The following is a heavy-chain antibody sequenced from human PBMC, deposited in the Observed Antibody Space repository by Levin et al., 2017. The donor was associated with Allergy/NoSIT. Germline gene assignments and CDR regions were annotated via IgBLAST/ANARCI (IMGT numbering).Heavy chain of an antibody. Sequence: PGGSLRLSCAASGFTFSNYAMHWVRQAPGKGHEWVAVISYDGSGKYYADSVKGRFTISRDNSKNTLYLQVNSLKPEDTAVYYCAVQRSPGIVDATMGFDYWGQGTLVTVSS. CDR2: ISYDGSGK. CDR1: GFTFSNYA. D-gene: IGHD1-26*01. CDR3: AVQRSPGIVDATMGFDY. J-gene: IGHJ4*02. V-gene: IGHV3-30-3*01.